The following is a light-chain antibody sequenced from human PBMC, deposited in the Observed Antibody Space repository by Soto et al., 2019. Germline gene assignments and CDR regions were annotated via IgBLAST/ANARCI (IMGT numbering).Light chain of an antibody. J-gene: IGKJ1*01. Sequence: LTQSPATLSLSPAENDALSCRASQSVSSDLAWYQHKPGQAPRLLIYGASNRATGIPDRFSGSGSGTDFTLSISRLEPEEFAVYYCQQYGSSPVTFGQGAKVDIK. CDR1: QSVSSD. V-gene: IGKV3-20*01. CDR2: GAS. CDR3: QQYGSSPVT.